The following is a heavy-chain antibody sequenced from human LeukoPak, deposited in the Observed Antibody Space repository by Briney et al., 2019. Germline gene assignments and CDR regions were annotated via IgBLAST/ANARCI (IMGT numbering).Heavy chain of an antibody. CDR1: GCSISSYY. D-gene: IGHD3-3*01. Sequence: NSSETLSLTCTVSGCSISSYYWSWIRQPPGKGLEWIGYIYYSGSTNYNPSLKSRVTISVDTSKNQFSLKLSSVTAADTAVYYCCGVVITPGAEYFQHWGQGTLVTVSS. CDR3: CGVVITPGAEYFQH. V-gene: IGHV4-59*01. J-gene: IGHJ1*01. CDR2: IYYSGST.